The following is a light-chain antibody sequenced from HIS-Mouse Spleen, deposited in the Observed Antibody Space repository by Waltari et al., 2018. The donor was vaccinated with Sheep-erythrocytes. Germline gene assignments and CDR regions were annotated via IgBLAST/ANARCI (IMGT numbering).Light chain of an antibody. CDR1: QGISSA. V-gene: IGKV1-13*02. J-gene: IGKJ5*01. CDR3: QQANSFPLT. CDR2: DAS. Sequence: ALQLTQSPSSLSASVGDRVTILCRASQGISSALAWYQQKPGKAPKLLIYDASSLESGVPLRFSGSGSGTEFTLTISSLQPEDFATYDCQQANSFPLTFGQGTRLEIK.